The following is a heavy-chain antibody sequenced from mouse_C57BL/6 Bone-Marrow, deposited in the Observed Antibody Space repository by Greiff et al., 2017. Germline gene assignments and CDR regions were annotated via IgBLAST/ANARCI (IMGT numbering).Heavy chain of an antibody. V-gene: IGHV1-19*01. J-gene: IGHJ2*01. D-gene: IGHD4-1*01. CDR2: INPYNGGT. CDR3: ARTGWDYFDD. CDR1: GYTFTDYY. Sequence: VQLKESGPVLVKPGASVKMSCKASGYTFTDYYMNWVKQSHGKSLEWIGVINPYNGGTSYNQKFKGKATLTVDKSSSTAYMELNSLTSEDSAVYYCARTGWDYFDDWGQGTTLTVSS.